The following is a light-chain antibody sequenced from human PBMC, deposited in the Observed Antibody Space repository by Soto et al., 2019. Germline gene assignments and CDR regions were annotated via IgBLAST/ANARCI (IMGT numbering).Light chain of an antibody. CDR1: QSISTS. J-gene: IGKJ1*01. V-gene: IGKV1-5*01. CDR2: GAS. Sequence: DIQISPSPSTLSSSVGDRVTLPCRATQSISTSLAWYQQKPGKAPNLLISGASNLESGVPSRFSGSGSGTEFTLTISSLQPDDFSSYYCQQYYTYSTFGQGTKVDIK. CDR3: QQYYTYST.